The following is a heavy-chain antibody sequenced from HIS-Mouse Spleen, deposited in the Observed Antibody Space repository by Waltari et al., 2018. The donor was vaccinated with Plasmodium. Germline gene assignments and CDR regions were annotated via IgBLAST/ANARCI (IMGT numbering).Heavy chain of an antibody. CDR1: GGSFSGYY. CDR3: ARGGGRAIGATIPFDY. J-gene: IGHJ4*02. V-gene: IGHV4-34*01. Sequence: QVQLQQWGAGLLKPSETLSLTCAVYGGSFSGYYWSWIRQPPGKGLEWIGEINHSGSTNYNPSLKSRVTISVDTAKNQFSLKLSSGTAADTAVYYCARGGGRAIGATIPFDYWGQGTLVTVSS. CDR2: INHSGST. D-gene: IGHD5-12*01.